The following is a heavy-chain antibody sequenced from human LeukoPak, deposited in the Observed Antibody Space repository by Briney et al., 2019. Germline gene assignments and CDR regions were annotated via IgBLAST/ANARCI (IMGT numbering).Heavy chain of an antibody. D-gene: IGHD6-19*01. CDR2: ISGSGSRT. J-gene: IGHJ4*02. Sequence: GGSLRLSCAASGFTFSSYAMSWVRQAPGKGLEWVSAISGSGSRTYYADSVKGRFTISRDNSKNTLYLQMNSLRAEDTAVYYCARNTEIAVAGNFDYWGQGTLVTVSS. CDR1: GFTFSSYA. CDR3: ARNTEIAVAGNFDY. V-gene: IGHV3-23*01.